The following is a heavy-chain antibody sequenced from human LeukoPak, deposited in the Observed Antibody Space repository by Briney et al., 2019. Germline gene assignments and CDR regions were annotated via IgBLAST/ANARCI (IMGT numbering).Heavy chain of an antibody. Sequence: GGSLRVSCAASGFISSTYSMNWVRQAPGKGLEWVSQISGNSVTRYYADSVKGRFTISRDNVKNSLYLQMNSLRDEDTAVYYCARYFGDPQGMDVWGQGTTVTVSS. D-gene: IGHD3-10*01. J-gene: IGHJ6*02. CDR3: ARYFGDPQGMDV. CDR2: ISGNSVTR. V-gene: IGHV3-48*02. CDR1: GFISSTYS.